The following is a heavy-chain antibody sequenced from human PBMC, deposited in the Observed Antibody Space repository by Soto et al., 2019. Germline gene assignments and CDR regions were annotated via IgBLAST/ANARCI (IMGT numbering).Heavy chain of an antibody. V-gene: IGHV4-30-4*01. Sequence: LYLTCSVAVDSFNTAVDHWCWVRQPPGKGLEWIGYIYYDGRTYYNPSLTSPVDISMDSSQNQFSLKLDSVTGAVTAIYYSVRGPNCESTRHTYKYFDFCGRGTVVSVSS. CDR3: VRGPNCESTRHTYKYFDF. D-gene: IGHD1-1*01. CDR2: IYYDGRT. J-gene: IGHJ4*01. CDR1: VDSFNTAVDH.